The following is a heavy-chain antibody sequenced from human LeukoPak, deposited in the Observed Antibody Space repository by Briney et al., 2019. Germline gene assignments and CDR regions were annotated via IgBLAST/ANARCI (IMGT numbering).Heavy chain of an antibody. CDR2: IYYSGST. J-gene: IGHJ6*03. CDR1: GGSISRYY. CDR3: ASIVVVPAAKGNHYYYYYMDV. Sequence: SETLSLTCTVSGGSISRYYWSWIRQPPGKGLEWIGYIYYSGSTNYNPSLKSRVTISVDTSKNQFSLKLSSVTAADTAVYYCASIVVVPAAKGNHYYYYYMDVWGKGTTVTVSS. D-gene: IGHD2-2*01. V-gene: IGHV4-59*01.